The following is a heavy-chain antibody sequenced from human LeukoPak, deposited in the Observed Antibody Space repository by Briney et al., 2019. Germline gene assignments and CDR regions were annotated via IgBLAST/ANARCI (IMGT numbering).Heavy chain of an antibody. CDR3: IRIRTGEHQYGMDV. J-gene: IGHJ6*01. V-gene: IGHV3-13*01. Sequence: GGSLRLSCAASGFTLRSYDMHWVRHVTGKGLEWVSAVGISGDTYYAGSVKGRFTISRENAWNSLFLQMNSLRDGDTAVYYCIRIRTGEHQYGMDVWGQGTTVTVSS. D-gene: IGHD7-27*01. CDR1: GFTLRSYD. CDR2: VGISGDT.